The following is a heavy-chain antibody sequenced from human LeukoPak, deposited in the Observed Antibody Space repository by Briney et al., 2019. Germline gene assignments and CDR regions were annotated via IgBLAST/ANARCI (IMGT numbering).Heavy chain of an antibody. J-gene: IGHJ5*02. CDR3: VSWRDSGDKNS. V-gene: IGHV3-7*01. CDR1: GFTFSSSW. Sequence: GGSLRLSCAAPGFTFSSSWMSWVRQAPEKGLEWVAHIKQDGSQKYYVDSVRGRFTISRDNTKNSVYLQMNRLRAEDTAVYYCVSWRDSGDKNSWGQGTLVTVSS. CDR2: IKQDGSQK. D-gene: IGHD4-23*01.